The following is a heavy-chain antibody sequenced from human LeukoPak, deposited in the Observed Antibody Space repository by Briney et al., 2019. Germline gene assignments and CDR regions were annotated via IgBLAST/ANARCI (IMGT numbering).Heavy chain of an antibody. Sequence: PGGSLRLSCAASGLTFNNYAMSWVRQAPGKGLEWVSAISGTGDATWYPDSVKGRFTISRDKSRNTVYLQMNSLRAEDTALYYCARDRDFPRDQFDHWGQGTLVTVSS. CDR3: ARDRDFPRDQFDH. V-gene: IGHV3-23*01. CDR2: ISGTGDAT. D-gene: IGHD2-21*02. CDR1: GLTFNNYA. J-gene: IGHJ4*02.